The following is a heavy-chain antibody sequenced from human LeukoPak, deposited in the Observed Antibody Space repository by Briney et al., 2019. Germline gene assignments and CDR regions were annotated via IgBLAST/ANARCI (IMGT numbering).Heavy chain of an antibody. V-gene: IGHV4-59*01. D-gene: IGHD5-24*01. CDR2: IFSSGST. Sequence: SETLSLTCIVSGGSINNYYWSWIRQPPGKGLEWIAHIFSSGSTDYNPSLKSRVTISEDTSNNQFPLKLRSVTAADTAMYYCARGDGYNSGFDPWGQGTLVTVSS. J-gene: IGHJ5*02. CDR1: GGSINNYY. CDR3: ARGDGYNSGFDP.